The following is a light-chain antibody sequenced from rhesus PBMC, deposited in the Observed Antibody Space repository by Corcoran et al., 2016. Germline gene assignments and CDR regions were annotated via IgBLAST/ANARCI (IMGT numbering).Light chain of an antibody. CDR2: GAS. CDR1: QSVSSS. Sequence: EIVMTPSPATLSLSPGERATLSCRASQSVSSSLAWCQQKPGQAPKLLIYGASRRATGIPGRCSGSGSGTEVTLTISSLEPEDVGVYCCQQDYSWPLTFGGGTKVELK. CDR3: QQDYSWPLT. J-gene: IGKJ4*01. V-gene: IGKV3-42*01.